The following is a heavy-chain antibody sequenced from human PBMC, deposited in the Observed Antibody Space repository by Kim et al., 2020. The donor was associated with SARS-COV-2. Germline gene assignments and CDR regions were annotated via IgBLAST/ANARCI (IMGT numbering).Heavy chain of an antibody. CDR1: GASMSSGDYY. Sequence: SETLSLTCTVSGASMSSGDYYWSWIRQPPGKGLEWIGRISNSGTTYYNPFLESRVIISLDMSKNQFSLKLRSGTAADTAGYYCARVAGDSGPYPYYFDHWRQGTGNTVS. CDR2: ISNSGTT. D-gene: IGHD3-10*01. CDR3: ARVAGDSGPYPYYFDH. J-gene: IGHJ4*02. V-gene: IGHV4-30-4*08.